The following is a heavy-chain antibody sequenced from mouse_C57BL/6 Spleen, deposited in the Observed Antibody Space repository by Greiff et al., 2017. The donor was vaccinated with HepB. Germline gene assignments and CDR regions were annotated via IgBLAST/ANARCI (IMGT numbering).Heavy chain of an antibody. D-gene: IGHD1-1*01. Sequence: QVQLKESGPELVKPGASVKISCKASGYAFSSSWMNWVKQRPGKGLEWIGRIYPGDGDTINNGKFKGKDTLTADKSSSTAYLQLSSLTSEDAAVYFCAKSRIYYGRSYDDYLDYWGQGTTLTVSS. CDR3: AKSRIYYGRSYDDYLDY. J-gene: IGHJ2*01. CDR2: IYPGDGDT. V-gene: IGHV1-82*01. CDR1: GYAFSSSW.